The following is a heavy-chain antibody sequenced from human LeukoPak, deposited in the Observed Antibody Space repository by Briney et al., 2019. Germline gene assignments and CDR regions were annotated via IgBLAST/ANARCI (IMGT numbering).Heavy chain of an antibody. D-gene: IGHD1-26*01. J-gene: IGHJ4*02. CDR2: ISGSGGST. V-gene: IGHV3-23*01. Sequence: GGSLRLSCAASGFTFSSYAMSWVRQAPGKGLEWVSAISGSGGSTYYADSVKGRFTISRDNSKNTLYLQMNSLRAEDTAVYYCAKDTIVGTHSNSDFDYWGQGTLVTVSS. CDR3: AKDTIVGTHSNSDFDY. CDR1: GFTFSSYA.